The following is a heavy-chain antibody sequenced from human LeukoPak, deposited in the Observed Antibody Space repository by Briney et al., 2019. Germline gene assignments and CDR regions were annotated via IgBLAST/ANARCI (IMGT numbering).Heavy chain of an antibody. D-gene: IGHD3-10*01. CDR1: GGSFSGYY. J-gene: IGHJ6*03. CDR2: INDSGRI. Sequence: SETLSLTCAVYGGSFSGYYWSWIRQPPGKGLEWIGEINDSGRINYNPSLKSRVTISLDTSKSQFSLKLRSVTAADTAVYYCAGGLRGFGYYYYHMDVWDIGTTVTVSS. V-gene: IGHV4-34*01. CDR3: AGGLRGFGYYYYHMDV.